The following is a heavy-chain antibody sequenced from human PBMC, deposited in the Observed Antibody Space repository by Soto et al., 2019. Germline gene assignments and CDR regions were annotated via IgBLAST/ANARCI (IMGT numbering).Heavy chain of an antibody. J-gene: IGHJ3*01. CDR3: VRGGSGATSADLFDA. D-gene: IGHD3-10*01. CDR1: GVTFSAYS. Sequence: GGSLRLSCSASGVTFSAYSISWVRQAPGKGLEWVSSISSTSTVIFYAESVRGRFTISRDNAMNSLYLHMNGLRDEDTAVYYCVRGGSGATSADLFDAWGQGTLVTVSS. V-gene: IGHV3-21*01. CDR2: ISSTSTVI.